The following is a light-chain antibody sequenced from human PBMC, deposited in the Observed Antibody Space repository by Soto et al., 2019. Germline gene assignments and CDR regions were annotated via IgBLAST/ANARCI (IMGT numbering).Light chain of an antibody. CDR2: DAS. V-gene: IGKV1-5*01. J-gene: IGKJ1*01. CDR3: QEYNSYSPWT. Sequence: IQMTQSPSSLSASVGDRVTISCRASQTISSWLSWYQQKPGKAPKLLIYDASTLETGVPSRFSGRGSGTEFTLTISSLQPDDFATYYCQEYNSYSPWTFGQGTKVDIK. CDR1: QTISSW.